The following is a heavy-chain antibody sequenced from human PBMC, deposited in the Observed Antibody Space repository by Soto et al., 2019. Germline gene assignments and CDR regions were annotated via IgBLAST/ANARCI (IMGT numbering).Heavy chain of an antibody. CDR3: AIVSPTTSGVSY. D-gene: IGHD4-4*01. J-gene: IGHJ4*02. Sequence: QVQLVQSGAEVKKPGSSVKVSCKASGGTFSSYAISWVRQAPGQGLEWMGGIIPIFGTANYAQKFQGRVTNTADKATITAYMELSSLRSEDTVVYYCAIVSPTTSGVSYWGQGTLVTVSS. V-gene: IGHV1-69*06. CDR1: GGTFSSYA. CDR2: IIPIFGTA.